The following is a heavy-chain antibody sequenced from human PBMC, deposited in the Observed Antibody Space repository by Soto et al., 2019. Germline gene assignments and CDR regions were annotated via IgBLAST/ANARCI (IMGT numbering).Heavy chain of an antibody. CDR2: ISWNSGSI. Sequence: PGGSLRLSCAASGFTFDDYAMHWVRQAPGKGLEWVSGISWNSGSIGYADSVKGRFTISRDNAKNSLYLQMNSLRAEDTALYYCAKDIGCSGGSCYLYGYYYYYGMDVWGQGTTVTVSS. CDR1: GFTFDDYA. V-gene: IGHV3-9*01. CDR3: AKDIGCSGGSCYLYGYYYYYGMDV. J-gene: IGHJ6*02. D-gene: IGHD2-15*01.